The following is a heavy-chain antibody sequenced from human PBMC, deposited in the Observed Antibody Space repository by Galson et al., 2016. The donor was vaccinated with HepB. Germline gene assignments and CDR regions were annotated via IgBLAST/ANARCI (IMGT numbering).Heavy chain of an antibody. Sequence: SVKVSCKASGDSFTNYAIIWVRQDPGQGLEWMGGIIPMFGTPNHAQKFRGRVTITADESTSTAYMELSSLRSQDTAVYFCASHTRGQYDSGRYEFNYWGQGTLVTVSS. CDR2: IIPMFGTP. CDR1: GDSFTNYA. V-gene: IGHV1-69*13. D-gene: IGHD3-10*01. CDR3: ASHTRGQYDSGRYEFNY. J-gene: IGHJ4*02.